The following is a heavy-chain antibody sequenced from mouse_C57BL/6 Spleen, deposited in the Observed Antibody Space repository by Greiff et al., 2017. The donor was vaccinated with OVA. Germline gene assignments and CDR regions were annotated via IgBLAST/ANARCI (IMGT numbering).Heavy chain of an antibody. CDR3: ARFSHDYDENYAMDY. V-gene: IGHV1-59*01. J-gene: IGHJ4*01. CDR2: IDPSDSYT. Sequence: QVQLQQPGAELVRPGTSVKLSCKASGYTFTSYWMHWVKQRPGQGLEWIGVIDPSDSYTNYNQKFKGKATLTVDTSSSTAYMQLNSLTSEDSAVYYCARFSHDYDENYAMDYWGQGTSVTVSS. D-gene: IGHD2-4*01. CDR1: GYTFTSYW.